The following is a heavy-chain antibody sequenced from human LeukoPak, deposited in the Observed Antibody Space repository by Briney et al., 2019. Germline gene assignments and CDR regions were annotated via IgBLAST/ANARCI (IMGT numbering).Heavy chain of an antibody. CDR1: GFTFSSYS. V-gene: IGHV3-48*01. J-gene: IGHJ4*02. CDR3: ARDSVTCFDY. CDR2: ISSSSSTI. Sequence: PGGSLRLSCAASGFTFSSYSMNWVRQAPGKGLEWVSYISSSSSTIYYADSVKGRFTISRDNAKNSLYLQMNSLRAEDTAVYYCARDSVTCFDYWGQGTLVTVSS.